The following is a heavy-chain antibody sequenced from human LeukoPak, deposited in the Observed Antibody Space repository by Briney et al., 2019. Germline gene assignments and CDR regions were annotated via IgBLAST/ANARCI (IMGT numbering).Heavy chain of an antibody. V-gene: IGHV1-18*01. J-gene: IGHJ5*02. CDR1: GYTFTSYG. Sequence: PRASVTVSCKASGYTFTSYGISWVRQAPGQGLEWMGWVSAYNGNTNYAQKFQGRVTMTRDTSISTAYMELSRLRSDDTAVYYCARDPPVGATRPFRFDPWGQGTLVTVSS. CDR3: ARDPPVGATRPFRFDP. D-gene: IGHD1-26*01. CDR2: VSAYNGNT.